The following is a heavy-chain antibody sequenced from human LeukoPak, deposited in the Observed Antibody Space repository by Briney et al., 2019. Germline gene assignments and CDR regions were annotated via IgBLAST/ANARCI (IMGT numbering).Heavy chain of an antibody. J-gene: IGHJ4*02. V-gene: IGHV4-59*01. CDR1: GGSISSYY. CDR3: ARVNDYGDYFDY. D-gene: IGHD4-17*01. CDR2: IYYSGST. Sequence: SETLSLTCTVSGGSISSYYWSWIRQPPGKGLEWIGYIYYSGSTNYNPSLKSRVTISVDTSTNQFSLKLSSVTAADTAVYYCARVNDYGDYFDYWGQGTLVTVSS.